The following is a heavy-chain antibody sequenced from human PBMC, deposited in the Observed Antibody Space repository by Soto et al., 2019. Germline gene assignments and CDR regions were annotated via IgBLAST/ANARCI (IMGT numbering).Heavy chain of an antibody. CDR3: AKGNGWYYY. V-gene: IGHV4-61*08. Sequence: SETLSLTCTVSGGSISSRDDYWTWIRQPPGKGLEWIGYIYYSGGTNYSPSLKSRVTIAIDTSKNQFSLKLNSVTAADTAVYYCAKGNGWYYYWGQGTLVTVSS. J-gene: IGHJ4*01. D-gene: IGHD6-19*01. CDR1: GGSISSRDDY. CDR2: IYYSGGT.